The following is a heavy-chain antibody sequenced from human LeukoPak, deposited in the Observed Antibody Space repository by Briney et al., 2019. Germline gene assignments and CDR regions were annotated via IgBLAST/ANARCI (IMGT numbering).Heavy chain of an antibody. CDR3: ARELHLVGAIPDAFDI. D-gene: IGHD1-26*01. CDR2: IWYDGSNK. Sequence: QPGGSLRLSCAASGFTFSSYGMHWVRQAPGKGLEWVAVIWYDGSNKYFADSVKGRFTISRDNSKNTLYLQMNSLRAEDTAVYYCARELHLVGAIPDAFDIWGQGTMVTVSS. J-gene: IGHJ3*02. CDR1: GFTFSSYG. V-gene: IGHV3-33*01.